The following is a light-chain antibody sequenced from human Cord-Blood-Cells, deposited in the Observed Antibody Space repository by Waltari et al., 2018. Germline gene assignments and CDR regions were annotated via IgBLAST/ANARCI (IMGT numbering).Light chain of an antibody. V-gene: IGLV2-14*03. CDR3: SSYTSSSTYV. CDR1: SSDVGGYNY. J-gene: IGLJ1*01. CDR2: DVS. Sequence: QSALTQPASVSGSPGQSITISCTGTSSDVGGYNYVYWYQQHPGKAPKLMSYDVSNRPSGVSNRFSGSKSGNTTSLTISGLQAEDEADYYCSSYTSSSTYVFGTGTKVTVL.